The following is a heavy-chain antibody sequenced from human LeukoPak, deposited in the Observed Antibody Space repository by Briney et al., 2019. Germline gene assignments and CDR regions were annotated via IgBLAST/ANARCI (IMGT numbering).Heavy chain of an antibody. J-gene: IGHJ4*02. CDR1: GFTFSSYV. Sequence: GGSLRLSCAASGFTFSSYVMSWVRQAPGKGLEGVSDISGCGGSKYYADSVKGRFTISRDNSKNTLYLQMNSQRAEDTAVYYCATRAVAGEFDYWGQGTLVTVSS. D-gene: IGHD6-19*01. CDR2: ISGCGGSK. V-gene: IGHV3-23*01. CDR3: ATRAVAGEFDY.